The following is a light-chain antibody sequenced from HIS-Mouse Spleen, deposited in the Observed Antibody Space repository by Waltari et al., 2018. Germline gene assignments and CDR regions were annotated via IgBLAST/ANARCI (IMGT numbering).Light chain of an antibody. CDR1: SSDVGGYNY. CDR2: DVS. CDR3: SSYTSSSFNVV. J-gene: IGLJ2*01. Sequence: QSALTQPASVSGSPGQSITISCTGTSSDVGGYNYVSWYQQHPGKAPKLIIYDVSNRPSGVSNRFSGSTSGNTASLTISGLQAEDEADYYCSSYTSSSFNVVFGGGTKLTVL. V-gene: IGLV2-14*03.